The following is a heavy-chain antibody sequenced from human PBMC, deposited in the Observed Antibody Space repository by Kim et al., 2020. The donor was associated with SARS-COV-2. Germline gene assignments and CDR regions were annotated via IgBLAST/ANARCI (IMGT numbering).Heavy chain of an antibody. V-gene: IGHV3-43*01. J-gene: IGHJ5*02. D-gene: IGHD6-6*01. Sequence: ADSVKGRFTNSRDNSKNSLNLQMNSLRNEDTALYYCAKDSTSIAARLGPWGQGTLVTVSS. CDR3: AKDSTSIAARLGP.